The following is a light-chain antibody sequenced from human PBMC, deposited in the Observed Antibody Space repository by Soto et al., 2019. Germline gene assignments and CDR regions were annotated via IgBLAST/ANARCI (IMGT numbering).Light chain of an antibody. CDR2: EVS. Sequence: QSALTQPASVSGSPGQSITISCSGTSRDVGGYNYVSWYQQHPGKAPKLMIYEVSNRPLGVSNRFSGSKSGDTASLTISGLQAEAEAEYYCSSYTSSSTLVLFGGGTKVTAL. CDR3: SSYTSSSTLVL. CDR1: SRDVGGYNY. V-gene: IGLV2-14*01. J-gene: IGLJ2*01.